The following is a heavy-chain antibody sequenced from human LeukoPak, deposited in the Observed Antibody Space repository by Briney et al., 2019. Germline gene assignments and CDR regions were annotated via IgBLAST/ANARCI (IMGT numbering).Heavy chain of an antibody. CDR2: IYSSGST. D-gene: IGHD4-23*01. V-gene: IGHV4-4*07. CDR1: GGSINSYY. CDR3: ARGGKATVVTM. J-gene: IGHJ4*02. Sequence: SETLSLTCNVSGGSINSYYWSWIRQPAGKGLEWIGRIYSSGSTNYNPSLKSRFSMSVDTSKNQFSLKLTSVTAADTAVYYCARGGKATVVTMWGQGILVTVSS.